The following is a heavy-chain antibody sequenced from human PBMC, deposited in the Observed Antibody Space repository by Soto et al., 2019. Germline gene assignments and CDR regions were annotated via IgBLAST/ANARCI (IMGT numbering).Heavy chain of an antibody. Sequence: QVQLVQSGAYVKKPGSSVKVSCKASGGTFSSYDISWVRQAPGQGIEWMGGIIPIFGTANYAQTFQGRVTITADESTSTAYMELSSLRSADTAVYYCARPGYGSSWSAGDFDYWGQGSLVTVSS. CDR3: ARPGYGSSWSAGDFDY. V-gene: IGHV1-69*01. D-gene: IGHD6-13*01. CDR1: GGTFSSYD. CDR2: IIPIFGTA. J-gene: IGHJ4*02.